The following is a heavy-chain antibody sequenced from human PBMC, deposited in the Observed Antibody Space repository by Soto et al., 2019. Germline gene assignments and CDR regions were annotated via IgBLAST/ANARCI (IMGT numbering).Heavy chain of an antibody. D-gene: IGHD5-12*01. J-gene: IGHJ4*02. V-gene: IGHV4-59*12. CDR1: GWSISSYY. CDR2: IDYSGST. Sequence: QVQLQESGPGLVKPSETLSLTCTVPGWSISSYYWSWIRQPPGKGLDWIGDIDYSGSTNYNPYLKSRATISVATSKKQFALKLSSVNAADTAVYYCASGTIVDTSLDYGGQGPLDTFSS. CDR3: ASGTIVDTSLDY.